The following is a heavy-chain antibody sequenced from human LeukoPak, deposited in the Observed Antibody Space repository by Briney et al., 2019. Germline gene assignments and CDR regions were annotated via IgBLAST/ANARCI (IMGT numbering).Heavy chain of an antibody. CDR2: IYYSGST. Sequence: PSQTLSLTCTVSGGSISSGGYYWNWIRQHPGKGLEWIGYIYYSGSTSYNPSLKSRVTMSIDTSKNQFSLKLSSVTAADTAVYYCARVRYCSGGSCYHGHYYGMDVWGQGTTVTVSS. CDR1: GGSISSGGYY. D-gene: IGHD2-15*01. J-gene: IGHJ6*02. CDR3: ARVRYCSGGSCYHGHYYGMDV. V-gene: IGHV4-31*03.